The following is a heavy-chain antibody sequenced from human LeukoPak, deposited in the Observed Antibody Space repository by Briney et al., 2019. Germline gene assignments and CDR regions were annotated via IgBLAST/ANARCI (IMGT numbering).Heavy chain of an antibody. CDR3: ARRSGAAGTVDY. CDR2: IYYSGST. CDR1: GGSISSYY. V-gene: IGHV4-59*01. D-gene: IGHD6-13*01. J-gene: IGHJ4*02. Sequence: SETLSLTCTVSGGSISSYYWSWIRQPPGKGLEWIGYIYYSGSTNYNPSLKSRVTISVDTSKNQFSLKLSSVTAADTAVYYCARRSGAAGTVDYWGQGTLVTVSS.